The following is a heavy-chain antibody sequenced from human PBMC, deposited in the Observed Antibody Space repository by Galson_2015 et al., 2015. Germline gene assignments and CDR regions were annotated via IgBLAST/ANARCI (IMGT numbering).Heavy chain of an antibody. Sequence: SLRLSCAASGFTFDDYAMHWVRQAPGKGLEWVSGINWNSISIGYGDSVKGRFTISRDSAKNSLYLQMNSLRVEDTALYYCVKAKRSTVVPPAPFDYWGQGTLVTVSS. D-gene: IGHD2-2*01. CDR3: VKAKRSTVVPPAPFDY. CDR1: GFTFDDYA. V-gene: IGHV3-9*01. J-gene: IGHJ4*02. CDR2: INWNSISI.